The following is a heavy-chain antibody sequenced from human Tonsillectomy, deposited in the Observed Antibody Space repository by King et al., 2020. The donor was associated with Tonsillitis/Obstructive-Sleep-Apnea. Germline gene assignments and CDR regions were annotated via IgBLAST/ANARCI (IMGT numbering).Heavy chain of an antibody. V-gene: IGHV1-69*12. J-gene: IGHJ5*02. Sequence: QLVQSGAEVKKPGSSVKVSCKTSGGTFNSYVIPWVRQAPGQGLEWMGGIIPIFGTPNYAQKFQGRVTITADESTSTAYMELSSLRSEDTAVYYCARGSLDYNWFDPWGQGTLVTVSS. CDR2: IIPIFGTP. CDR3: ARGSLDYNWFDP. D-gene: IGHD2-15*01. CDR1: GGTFNSYV.